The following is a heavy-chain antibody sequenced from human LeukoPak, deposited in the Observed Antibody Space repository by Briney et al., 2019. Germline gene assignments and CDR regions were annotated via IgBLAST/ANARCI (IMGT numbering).Heavy chain of an antibody. Sequence: SETLSLTCTVSGDSISTYYWSWIRQPPGKGLEWIGYIYYSGSTNYDPSLKSRVTISVDTSKNQFSLKLISVTAADTAVYYCARDDSGSYHQLGVWGQGTTVTVSS. J-gene: IGHJ6*02. CDR2: IYYSGST. CDR1: GDSISTYY. CDR3: ARDDSGSYHQLGV. D-gene: IGHD1-26*01. V-gene: IGHV4-59*01.